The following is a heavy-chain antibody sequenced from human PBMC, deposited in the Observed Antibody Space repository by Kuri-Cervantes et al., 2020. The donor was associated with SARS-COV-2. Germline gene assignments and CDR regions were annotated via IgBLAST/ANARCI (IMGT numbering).Heavy chain of an antibody. CDR3: ARGEGVRELMVLFQWRGAGPLDF. CDR2: INPNTGGT. Sequence: ASVKVSCKASGYISTDYYIHWVRQAPGQGLEWMGWINPNTGGTNYAQKFQGWVAMTRDTSLSTAYMELSRLRSDDTAVYYCARGEGVRELMVLFQWRGAGPLDFWGQGTLVTVSS. J-gene: IGHJ4*02. CDR1: GYISTDYY. D-gene: IGHD3-10*01. V-gene: IGHV1-2*04.